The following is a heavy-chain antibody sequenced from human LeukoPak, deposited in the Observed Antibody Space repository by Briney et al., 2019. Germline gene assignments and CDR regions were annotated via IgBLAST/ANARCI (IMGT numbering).Heavy chain of an antibody. CDR3: ARRLGYYYDSSGYYY. J-gene: IGHJ4*02. CDR1: GGSFSGYY. V-gene: IGHV4-34*01. Sequence: SETLSLTCAVYGGSFSGYYWSRIRQSPGKGLEWIGEINHSGSTNYNPSPKSRVTISVDTSKNQFSLKLSSVTAADTAVYYCARRLGYYYDSSGYYYWGQGTLVTVSS. CDR2: INHSGST. D-gene: IGHD3-22*01.